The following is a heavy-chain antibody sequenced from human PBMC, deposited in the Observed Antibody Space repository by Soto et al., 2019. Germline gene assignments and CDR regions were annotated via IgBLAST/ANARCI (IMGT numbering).Heavy chain of an antibody. CDR3: ARHSYYHDRSGYFDF. CDR1: GGSISSYY. J-gene: IGHJ4*02. D-gene: IGHD3-22*01. CDR2: IYYSGST. Sequence: SETLSLTCTVSGGSISSYYWSWIRQPPGKGLEWIGYIYYSGSTNYNPSLKSRLTISVDTSKNQFSLKLRSVTAADTAVYYCARHSYYHDRSGYFDFWGQGTQVTVSS. V-gene: IGHV4-59*08.